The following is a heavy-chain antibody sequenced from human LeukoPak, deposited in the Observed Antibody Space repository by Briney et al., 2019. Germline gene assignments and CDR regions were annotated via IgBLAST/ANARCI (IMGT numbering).Heavy chain of an antibody. CDR2: ISGSGGST. D-gene: IGHD3-9*01. J-gene: IGHJ4*02. V-gene: IGHV3-23*01. CDR3: AKERGYYDILTGYHPFDY. Sequence: GGSLRLSSAASGFTVSSNYMSWVHQAPGKGLEWVSAISGSGGSTYYADSVKGRFTISRDNSKNTLYLQMNSLRAEDTAVYYCAKERGYYDILTGYHPFDYWGQGTLVTVSS. CDR1: GFTVSSNY.